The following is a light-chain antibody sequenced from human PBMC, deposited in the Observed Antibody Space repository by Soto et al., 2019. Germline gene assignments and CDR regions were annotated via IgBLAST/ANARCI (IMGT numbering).Light chain of an antibody. J-gene: IGKJ1*01. CDR2: GAS. CDR1: QSVSSN. Sequence: IVMTKSPATLSVSTGERATHFCRASQSVSSNLAWYLQKPGQAPRLLIYGASTRATGIPDRFCGSGSGTGFALSISGLEPEDSAVYFCQHYSSQTFGEGTKVDI. CDR3: QHYSSQT. V-gene: IGKV3D-15*01.